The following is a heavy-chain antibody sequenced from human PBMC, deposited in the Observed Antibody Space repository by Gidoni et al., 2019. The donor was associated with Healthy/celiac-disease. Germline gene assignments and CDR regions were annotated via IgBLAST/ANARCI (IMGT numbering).Heavy chain of an antibody. Sequence: QLQLQESGPGLVKPSETLSLTCTVSGGSISSSSYYWGWIRQPPGKGLEWIGSIYYSGSTYYNPSLKSRVTISVDTSKNQFSLKLSSVTAADTAVYYCAEGSGKATVEYYFDYWGQGTLVTVSS. D-gene: IGHD4-17*01. CDR2: IYYSGST. J-gene: IGHJ4*02. CDR1: GGSISSSSYY. V-gene: IGHV4-39*01. CDR3: AEGSGKATVEYYFDY.